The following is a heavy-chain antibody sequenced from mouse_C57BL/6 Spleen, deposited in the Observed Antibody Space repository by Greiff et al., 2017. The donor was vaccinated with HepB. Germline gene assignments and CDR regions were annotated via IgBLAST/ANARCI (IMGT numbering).Heavy chain of an antibody. CDR1: GYAFSSSW. V-gene: IGHV1-82*01. CDR3: ARSGLDYAMDY. CDR2: IYPGDGDT. D-gene: IGHD3-1*01. Sequence: VKLVESGPELVKPGASVKISCKASGYAFSSSWMNWVKQRPGKGLEWIGRIYPGDGDTNYNGKFKGKATLTADKSSSTAYMQLSSLTSEDSAVYFCARSGLDYAMDYWGQGTSVTVSS. J-gene: IGHJ4*01.